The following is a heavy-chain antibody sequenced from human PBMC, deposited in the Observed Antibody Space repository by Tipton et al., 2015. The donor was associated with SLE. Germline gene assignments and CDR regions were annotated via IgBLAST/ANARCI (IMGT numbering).Heavy chain of an antibody. CDR3: AGIAAAGTQCVDY. Sequence: TLSLTCTVSGGSISSSSYYWGWIRQPPGKGLEWIGSIYYSGSTNYNPSLKSRVTISVDTSKNQFSLKLSSVTAADTAAYYCAGIAAAGTQCVDYWGQGTLVTVSS. CDR2: IYYSGST. CDR1: GGSISSSSYY. V-gene: IGHV4-39*07. J-gene: IGHJ4*02. D-gene: IGHD6-13*01.